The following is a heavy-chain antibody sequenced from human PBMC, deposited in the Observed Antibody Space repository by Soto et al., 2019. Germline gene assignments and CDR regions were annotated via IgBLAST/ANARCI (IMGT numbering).Heavy chain of an antibody. J-gene: IGHJ5*02. Sequence: PGESLKISCKGSGYSFTSYWISWVRQMPGKGLEWMGRIDPSDSYTNYSPSFQGHVTISADKSISTAYLQWSSLKASDTAMYYCARHYYSRGYCSSPSCSNWFDPWGQGTLVTFSS. CDR3: ARHYYSRGYCSSPSCSNWFDP. CDR2: IDPSDSYT. D-gene: IGHD2-2*01. V-gene: IGHV5-10-1*01. CDR1: GYSFTSYW.